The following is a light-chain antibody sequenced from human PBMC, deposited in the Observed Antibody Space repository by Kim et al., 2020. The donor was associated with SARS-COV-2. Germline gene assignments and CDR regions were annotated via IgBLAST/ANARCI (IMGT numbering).Light chain of an antibody. J-gene: IGKJ2*01. V-gene: IGKV3-20*01. CDR2: SAS. Sequence: SGDRATLPSRGSRRRVAGYLAWYQQKPGQAPRLLMYSASIRATGIPDRFRGSESGTDFILTISRLETEDSAIYYCHQFSSSPYYTFGQGTKLEI. CDR3: HQFSSSPYYT. CDR1: RRRVAGY.